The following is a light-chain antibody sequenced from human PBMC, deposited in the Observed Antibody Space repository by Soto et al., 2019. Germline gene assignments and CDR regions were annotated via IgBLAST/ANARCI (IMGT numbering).Light chain of an antibody. V-gene: IGKV3-15*01. CDR2: GTS. CDR3: QQYEHLKT. CDR1: QSVGSK. Sequence: EIVMTQSPATLSVSPGERATLSCRASQSVGSKLAWYQHKPGQAPRLLIYGTSTRATGIPARFSGSGSGTEFILPISRLQSGDFAVYYCQQYEHLKTFGQGTKVEIK. J-gene: IGKJ1*01.